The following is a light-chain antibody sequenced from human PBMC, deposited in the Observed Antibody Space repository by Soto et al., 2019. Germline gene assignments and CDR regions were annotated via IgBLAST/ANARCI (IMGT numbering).Light chain of an antibody. V-gene: IGLV2-8*01. CDR2: EVN. J-gene: IGLJ1*01. CDR1: SSDIGRYNY. CDR3: SSYAGSNSFV. Sequence: QSALTQPPSASGSPGQSVTISCTGTSSDIGRYNYASWYQHHPGKAPNLIIHEVNKRPSGVPDRFSGSKSGNTASLTVSGLQGEDEADYYCSSYAGSNSFVFGTGTKVTVL.